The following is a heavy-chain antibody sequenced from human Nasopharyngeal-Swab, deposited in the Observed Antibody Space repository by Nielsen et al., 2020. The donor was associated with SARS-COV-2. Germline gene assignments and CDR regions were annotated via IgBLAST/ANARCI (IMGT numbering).Heavy chain of an antibody. Sequence: GESLKTSCVASGFTFSSYAMSWVRQAPGKGLEWVSAISGSGGSTYYADSVKGRFTISRDNSKNTLYLQMNSLRAEDTAVYYCAKRPTGSTFGDWGQGTLVTVSS. J-gene: IGHJ4*02. CDR3: AKRPTGSTFGD. CDR1: GFTFSSYA. CDR2: ISGSGGST. V-gene: IGHV3-23*01. D-gene: IGHD3-16*01.